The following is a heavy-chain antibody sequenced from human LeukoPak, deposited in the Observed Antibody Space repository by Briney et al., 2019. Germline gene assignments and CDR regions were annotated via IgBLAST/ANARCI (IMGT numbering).Heavy chain of an antibody. CDR1: GFTFSSYA. J-gene: IGHJ3*02. CDR3: ARGNTRRFSSSSGSGAFDI. V-gene: IGHV3-30*04. Sequence: PGGSLRLSCAASGFTFSSYAMHWVRQAPGKGLEWVAVISYDGSNKYYADSVKGRFTIPRDNSKNTLYLQMNSLRAEDTAVYYCARGNTRRFSSSSGSGAFDIWGQGTMVTVSS. D-gene: IGHD6-6*01. CDR2: ISYDGSNK.